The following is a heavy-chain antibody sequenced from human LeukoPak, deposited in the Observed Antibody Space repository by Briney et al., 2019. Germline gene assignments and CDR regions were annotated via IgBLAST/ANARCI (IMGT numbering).Heavy chain of an antibody. J-gene: IGHJ6*02. CDR1: GGSFSGYY. D-gene: IGHD1-14*01. V-gene: IGHV4-34*01. Sequence: SETLSLTCAVYGGSFSGYYWSWIRQPPGKGLEWIGEINHSGSTNYNPSLKSRVTISVDTSKNQFSLKLSSVTAADTAVYYCARGYITNGMGVWGQGTTVTVSS. CDR2: INHSGST. CDR3: ARGYITNGMGV.